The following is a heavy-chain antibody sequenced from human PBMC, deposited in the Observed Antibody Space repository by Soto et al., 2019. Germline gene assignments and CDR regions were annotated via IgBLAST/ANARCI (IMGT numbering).Heavy chain of an antibody. J-gene: IGHJ3*01. D-gene: IGHD7-27*01. CDR3: ARVAPTWGSNAFDL. CDR1: GYTFTGYS. V-gene: IGHV1-2*02. CDR2: INPDSGDT. Sequence: HVKLMQSGAEVKKPGASMNVPCKASGYTFTGYSMNWVRQAPGQGLEWVGRINPDSGDTNYAQKFKGRVTMTRDTSITTVYLGLSSLRSDDTAVYYCARVAPTWGSNAFDLWGQGTMVTVSP.